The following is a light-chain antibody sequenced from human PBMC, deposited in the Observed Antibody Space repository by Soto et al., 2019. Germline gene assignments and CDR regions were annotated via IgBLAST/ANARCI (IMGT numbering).Light chain of an antibody. CDR3: QQYNSYST. CDR2: AAS. Sequence: AIQMTQSPSSLSSSVGDRVAITCRASQGIRNDLGWYKQKPGKAPXLLIYAASSLQSGVPSRLSGSGSGTDFTLTISSMKPEDFATYYCQQYNSYSTFGHGTKVDIK. J-gene: IGKJ1*01. V-gene: IGKV1-6*01. CDR1: QGIRND.